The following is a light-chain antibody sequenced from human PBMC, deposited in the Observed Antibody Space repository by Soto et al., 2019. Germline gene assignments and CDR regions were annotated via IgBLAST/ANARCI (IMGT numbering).Light chain of an antibody. V-gene: IGKV1-8*01. CDR2: AAS. J-gene: IGKJ1*01. CDR1: QGISSY. CDR3: QQYYSYPWA. Sequence: AIRMTQSPSSLSASTGDRVTITCRASQGISSYLAWYQQKPGKAPKLLIYAASTLQSGVPSRFSGSGSGTDFTLTISCLQSXDFATYYCQQYYSYPWAFGQGTKVEIK.